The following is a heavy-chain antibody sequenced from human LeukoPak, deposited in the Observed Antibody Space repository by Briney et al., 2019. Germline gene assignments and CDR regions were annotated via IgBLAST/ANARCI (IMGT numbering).Heavy chain of an antibody. V-gene: IGHV1-18*01. CDR2: ISAYNGNT. J-gene: IGHJ4*02. D-gene: IGHD6-19*01. CDR1: GYAFTSYG. Sequence: ASVKVSCKASGYAFTSYGISWVRQAPGQGLEWMGWISAYNGNTNYAQKLQGRVTMTRDTSISTAYMELSRLRSDDTAVYYCASAPGIAVAGNIDYWGQGTLVTVSS. CDR3: ASAPGIAVAGNIDY.